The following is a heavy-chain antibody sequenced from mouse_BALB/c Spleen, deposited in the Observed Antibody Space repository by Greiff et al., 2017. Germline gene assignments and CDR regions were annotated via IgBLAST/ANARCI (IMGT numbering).Heavy chain of an antibody. D-gene: IGHD1-1*01. CDR1: GYAFTNYL. Sequence: QVQLKESGAELVRPGTSVKVSCKASGYAFTNYLIEWVKQRPGQGLEWIGVINPGSGGTNYNEKFKGKATLTADKSSSTAYMQLSSLTSDDSAVYFCARGVITTVDWYFDVWGAGTTVTVSS. CDR2: INPGSGGT. V-gene: IGHV1-54*01. CDR3: ARGVITTVDWYFDV. J-gene: IGHJ1*01.